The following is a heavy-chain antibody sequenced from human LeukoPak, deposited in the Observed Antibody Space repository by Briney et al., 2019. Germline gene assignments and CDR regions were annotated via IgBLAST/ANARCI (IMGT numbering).Heavy chain of an antibody. D-gene: IGHD3-3*01. V-gene: IGHV3-30*01. J-gene: IGHJ5*02. Sequence: PGGSLRLSCAASGFSFNTYSMHWVRQPPGKGLEWVGFTSYDGNTNYYADSVKGRFSISRDNSRNTLYLEMTSLRPEDTAFYYCAKGDRYNTGWPPAWFDPWGQGTLVTVSS. CDR1: GFSFNTYS. CDR2: TSYDGNTN. CDR3: AKGDRYNTGWPPAWFDP.